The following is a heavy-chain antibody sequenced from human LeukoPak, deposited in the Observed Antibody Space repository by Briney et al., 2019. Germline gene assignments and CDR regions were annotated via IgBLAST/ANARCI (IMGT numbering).Heavy chain of an antibody. V-gene: IGHV1-24*01. CDR1: GYNLTELS. CDR3: ATWLSAAGPPKTQLDYDAFDI. CDR2: FDPEDGET. D-gene: IGHD6-13*01. J-gene: IGHJ3*02. Sequence: ASVKVSCKVSGYNLTELSMHWVRQAPGKGLEWMGGFDPEDGETIYAQKFQGRVTMTEDTPTDTAYMELSSLRSEDTAVYYCATWLSAAGPPKTQLDYDAFDIWGQGTMVTVSS.